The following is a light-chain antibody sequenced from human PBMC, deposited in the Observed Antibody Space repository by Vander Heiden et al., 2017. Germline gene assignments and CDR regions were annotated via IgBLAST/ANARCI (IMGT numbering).Light chain of an antibody. J-gene: IGKJ1*01. Sequence: DIRMTQSPSTLSASLGDRVTITCRASQSISTWLAWYQLKPGKAPKVLIHKASTLVSGAPSRFSGSGSGTEFTLTISSLQPDDFATYYCQQYQTFSTFGQGTKVEIK. V-gene: IGKV1-5*03. CDR1: QSISTW. CDR2: KAS. CDR3: QQYQTFST.